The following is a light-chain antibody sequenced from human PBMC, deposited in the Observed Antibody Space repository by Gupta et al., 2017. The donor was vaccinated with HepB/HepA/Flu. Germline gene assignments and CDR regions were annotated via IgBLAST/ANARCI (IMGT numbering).Light chain of an antibody. V-gene: IGKV1-39*01. CDR1: QTITTF. J-gene: IGKJ1*01. Sequence: DIQMTQSPSSLSASVGDKIHIACRTSQTITTFLSWYQQRPGKAPKLLIYAASSLQSGVPSRFSGSGSGTDFVLTISSLQPEDYATYYCLQTYSDSRTFGQGTTVEIK. CDR3: LQTYSDSRT. CDR2: AAS.